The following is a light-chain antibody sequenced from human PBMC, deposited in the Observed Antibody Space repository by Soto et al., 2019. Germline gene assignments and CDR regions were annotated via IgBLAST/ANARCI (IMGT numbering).Light chain of an antibody. CDR3: QQRSNWPLIT. J-gene: IGKJ5*01. CDR1: QSVSSSN. Sequence: EIVLTQAPATLSFPPRERATLSCRASQSVSSSNLAWYQQKPGQAPRLLIYGASTRATGISARFSGSGSGTDFTLTISSLEPEDFAVYYCQQRSNWPLITFGQGTRLEIK. CDR2: GAS. V-gene: IGKV3-11*01.